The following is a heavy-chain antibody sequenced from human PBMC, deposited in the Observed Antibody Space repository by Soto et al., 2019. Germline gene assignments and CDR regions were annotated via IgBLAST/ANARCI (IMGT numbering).Heavy chain of an antibody. V-gene: IGHV3-74*01. J-gene: IGHJ4*02. Sequence: GGSLRLSCGASGFTFSNYWMHWVRQAPGEGLVWVSRINGDGSFTRFADSVKGRFTISRDISTNMVYLQMSSLTDEDTAVYYCARAREPEYSSAIFFDIWGQGALVTVSS. D-gene: IGHD5-18*01. CDR3: ARAREPEYSSAIFFDI. CDR2: INGDGSFT. CDR1: GFTFSNYW.